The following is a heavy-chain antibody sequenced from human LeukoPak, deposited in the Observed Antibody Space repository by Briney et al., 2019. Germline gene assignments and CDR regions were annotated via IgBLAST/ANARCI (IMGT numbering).Heavy chain of an antibody. CDR3: ALLAVASDFDY. Sequence: EAGGSLRLSCAVSGFPFSIYEMNWVRQAPGKGLEWASNIGSSGTTRYYADSVKGRFSISRDNAKNSLYLQMNSLRVEDTGVYYCALLAVASDFDYWGQGALVTVSS. CDR2: IGSSGTTR. D-gene: IGHD6-19*01. J-gene: IGHJ4*02. V-gene: IGHV3-48*03. CDR1: GFPFSIYE.